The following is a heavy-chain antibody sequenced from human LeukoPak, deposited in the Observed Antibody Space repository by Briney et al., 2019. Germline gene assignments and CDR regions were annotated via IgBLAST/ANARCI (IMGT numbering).Heavy chain of an antibody. CDR3: ARARVIPASFDD. CDR1: GGSITFGSYY. D-gene: IGHD3-16*02. J-gene: IGHJ4*02. CDR2: IYTSGKT. Sequence: PSETLSLTCTVSGGSITFGSYYWTWIRQPAGKGLEWIGRIYTSGKTYYNPSLKSRVTISMDTSMNQFSLRLNSVTAADTAVYYCARARVIPASFDDWGQGALVTVS. V-gene: IGHV4-61*02.